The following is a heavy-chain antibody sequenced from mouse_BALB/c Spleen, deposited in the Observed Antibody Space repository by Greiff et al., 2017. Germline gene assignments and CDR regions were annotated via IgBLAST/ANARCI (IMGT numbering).Heavy chain of an antibody. J-gene: IGHJ3*01. CDR2: IYPGNSDT. CDR1: GYSFTSYW. D-gene: IGHD4-1*01. Sequence: EVQLQQSGTVLARPGASVKMSCKASGYSFTSYWMHWVKQRPGQGLEWIGAIYPGNSDTSYNQKFKGKAKLTAVTSDSTAYMELSSLTNEDSAVYYCTRDWDDAYWGQGTLVTVSA. V-gene: IGHV1-5*01. CDR3: TRDWDDAY.